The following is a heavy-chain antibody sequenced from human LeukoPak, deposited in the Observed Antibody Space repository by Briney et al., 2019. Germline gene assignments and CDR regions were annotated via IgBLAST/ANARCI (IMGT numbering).Heavy chain of an antibody. J-gene: IGHJ4*02. D-gene: IGHD1-26*01. CDR3: ASGRPFYY. CDR2: IRQDGSEK. V-gene: IGHV3-7*01. CDR1: GFTFSSYS. Sequence: PGGSLRLSCAASGFTFSSYSMNWVRQAPGKGLEWVAYIRQDGSEKYYVDSVKGRFTISRDNAKNSLYLQMNSLGAEDTAVYYCASGRPFYYWGQGTLVTVSS.